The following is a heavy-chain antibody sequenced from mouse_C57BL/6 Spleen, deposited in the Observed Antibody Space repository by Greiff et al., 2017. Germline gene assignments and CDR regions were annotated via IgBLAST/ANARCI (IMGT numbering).Heavy chain of an antibody. CDR2: INPSTGGT. D-gene: IGHD2-5*01. CDR3: ARWEGYSNSWFAY. V-gene: IGHV1-42*01. CDR1: GYSFTGYY. Sequence: EVKLMESGPELVKPGASVKISCKASGYSFTGYYMNWVKQSPEKSLEWIGEINPSTGGTTYNQKFKAKATLTVDKSSSTAYMQLKSLTSEDSAVYYCARWEGYSNSWFAYWGQGTLVTVSA. J-gene: IGHJ3*01.